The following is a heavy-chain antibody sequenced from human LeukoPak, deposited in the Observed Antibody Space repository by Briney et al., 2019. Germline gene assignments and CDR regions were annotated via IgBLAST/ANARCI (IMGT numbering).Heavy chain of an antibody. V-gene: IGHV4-38-2*02. D-gene: IGHD4-17*01. CDR1: GDSVSAGVY. CDR2: IYHSGST. CDR3: ARHPPYGDNGLDWLDP. Sequence: NPSETLSLTCTVSGDSVSAGVYWAWIRQPPGKGLEWIGSIYHSGSTYYNPSLQSRVNISVDKSKNQFSLNLSSVTAADTAIYFCARHPPYGDNGLDWLDPWGQGAPVTVSS. J-gene: IGHJ5*02.